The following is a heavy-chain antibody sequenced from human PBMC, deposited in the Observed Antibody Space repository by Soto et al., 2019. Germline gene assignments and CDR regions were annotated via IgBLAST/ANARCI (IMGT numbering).Heavy chain of an antibody. D-gene: IGHD1-1*01. CDR1: GGTFSSYP. CDR3: ARPRTTATTKGYDY. Sequence: QVQLVQSGAEVQKPGSSVKVSCKASGGTFSSYPISWVRQAPGQGLEWMGGIIPIFGTTKYAQRFQGRVTITADESTSTAYMELSSLRSEDTAVYFCARPRTTATTKGYDYWGQGTLVTVSS. V-gene: IGHV1-69*01. CDR2: IIPIFGTT. J-gene: IGHJ4*02.